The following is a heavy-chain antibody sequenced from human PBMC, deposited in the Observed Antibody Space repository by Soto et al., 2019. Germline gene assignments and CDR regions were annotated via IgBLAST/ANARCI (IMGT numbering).Heavy chain of an antibody. V-gene: IGHV4-30-2*01. D-gene: IGHD5-18*01. CDR3: ARKVDTAMGINWFDP. CDR1: GGSISSGGYS. Sequence: QLQLQESGSGLVKPSQTLSLTCAVSGGSISSGGYSWSWIRQPPGKGLEWIGYIYHSGSTYYNPSLKSRVTIPVDRSKNQFSLKLSSVTAADTAVYYCARKVDTAMGINWFDPWGQGTLVTVSS. CDR2: IYHSGST. J-gene: IGHJ5*02.